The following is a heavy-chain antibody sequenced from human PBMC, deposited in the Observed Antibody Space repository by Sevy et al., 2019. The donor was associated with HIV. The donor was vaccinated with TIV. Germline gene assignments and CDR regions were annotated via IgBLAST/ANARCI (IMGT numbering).Heavy chain of an antibody. CDR3: AKDQGGYNYAPGY. V-gene: IGHV3-74*01. CDR2: VNSDGAWT. J-gene: IGHJ4*02. Sequence: GGSLRLSCAASGFTFSSDWMHWVRQVPGEGLEWVSRVNSDGAWTDYADSVKGRFTVSRDNSKNTLYLQMNSLRAEDSAVYYCAKDQGGYNYAPGYWGQGTLVTVSS. CDR1: GFTFSSDW. D-gene: IGHD5-18*01.